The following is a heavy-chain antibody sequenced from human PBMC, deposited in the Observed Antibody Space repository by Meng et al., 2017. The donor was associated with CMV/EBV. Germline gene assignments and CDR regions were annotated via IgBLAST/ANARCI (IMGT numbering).Heavy chain of an antibody. CDR1: GFTFDDYG. V-gene: IGHV3-20*04. J-gene: IGHJ4*02. D-gene: IGHD3-22*01. CDR3: AAHYDSSGQDY. Sequence: GESLKISCAASGFTFDDYGMSWVRQAPGKGLEWVSGINWNGGSTGYADPVKGRFTISRDNAKNSLYLQMNSLRAEDTALYYCAAHYDSSGQDYWGQGTLVTVSS. CDR2: INWNGGST.